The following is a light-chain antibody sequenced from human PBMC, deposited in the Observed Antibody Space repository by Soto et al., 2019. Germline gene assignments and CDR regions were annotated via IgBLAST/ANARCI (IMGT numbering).Light chain of an antibody. V-gene: IGKV3-11*01. CDR2: GAS. CDR3: QQRSDWPLT. CDR1: QSVGGTF. Sequence: EIVLTQSPGTLSLSPGEGATLSCRASQSVGGTFLAWYQQKGGQAPRLLIHGASNRATGIPARFSGSGSETDFTLTISSLEPEDFAVYYCQQRSDWPLTFGQGTRLEI. J-gene: IGKJ5*01.